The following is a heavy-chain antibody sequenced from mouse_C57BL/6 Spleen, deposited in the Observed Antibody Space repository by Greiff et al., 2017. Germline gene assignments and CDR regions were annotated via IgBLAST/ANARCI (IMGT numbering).Heavy chain of an antibody. J-gene: IGHJ1*03. CDR2: IYPGSGST. V-gene: IGHV1-55*01. Sequence: QVQLQQPGAELVKPGASVKMSCKASGYTFTSYWITWVKQRPGQGLEWIGDIYPGSGSTNYNEKFKSKATLTVDTSSSTAYMQLSSLTSEDSAVYYCAREMDYDYDGYFDVWGTGTTVTVSS. D-gene: IGHD2-4*01. CDR1: GYTFTSYW. CDR3: AREMDYDYDGYFDV.